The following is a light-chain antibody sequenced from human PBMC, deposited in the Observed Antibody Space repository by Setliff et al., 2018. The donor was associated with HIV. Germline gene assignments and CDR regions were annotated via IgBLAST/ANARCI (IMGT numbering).Light chain of an antibody. CDR1: SSDVGSYDH. Sequence: QSALTQPASVSGSPGQSITISCAGTSSDVGSYDHVSWYQQQPGKAPKLIIHDVFERPSGISHRFSGSKSGNTASLTISGLQAEDEADYYCYSYVGGGSIRYVFGTGTKVTVL. CDR2: DVF. J-gene: IGLJ1*01. V-gene: IGLV2-23*02. CDR3: YSYVGGGSIRYV.